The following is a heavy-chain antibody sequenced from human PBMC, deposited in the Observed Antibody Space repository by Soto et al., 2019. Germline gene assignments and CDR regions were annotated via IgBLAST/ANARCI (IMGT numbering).Heavy chain of an antibody. CDR3: AKDWAALGELLDNWFDP. D-gene: IGHD3-16*01. CDR1: GFTFDDYA. J-gene: IGHJ5*02. Sequence: EVQLVESGGGLVQPGRSLRLSCAASGFTFDDYAMHWVRQAPGKGLEWVSGISWNSGSIGYADSVKGRFTISRDNAKNSLYLQMNSLRAEDTALYYCAKDWAALGELLDNWFDPWGQGTLVTVSS. CDR2: ISWNSGSI. V-gene: IGHV3-9*01.